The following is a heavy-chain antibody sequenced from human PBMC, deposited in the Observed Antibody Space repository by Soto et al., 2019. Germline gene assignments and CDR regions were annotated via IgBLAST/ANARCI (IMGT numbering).Heavy chain of an antibody. J-gene: IGHJ3*02. Sequence: EVQLLESGGGLEQPGGSLRLPCEASGFSFTSYAMTWVRQAPGRGLEWVSVISGSGDTTYYADSVRGRFSISRDNSKNTLYLQXNSLRAEDTAVYYCAKXTEPPGTPRGAFDIWGQGTMVTVSS. CDR2: ISGSGDTT. CDR3: AKXTEPPGTPRGAFDI. D-gene: IGHD6-13*01. V-gene: IGHV3-23*01. CDR1: GFSFTSYA.